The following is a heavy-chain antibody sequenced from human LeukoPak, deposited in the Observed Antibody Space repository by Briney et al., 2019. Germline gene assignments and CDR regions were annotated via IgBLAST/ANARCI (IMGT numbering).Heavy chain of an antibody. D-gene: IGHD6-13*01. CDR1: GYTFTSYA. CDR3: AREAAAGPVAGYYGMDV. Sequence: SVKVSCKASGYTFTSYAISWVRQAPGQGLEWMGRIIPILGIANYAQKFQGRVTITADKSTSTAYMELSSLRSEDTAVYYCAREAAAGPVAGYYGMDVWGQGTTVTVSS. CDR2: IIPILGIA. V-gene: IGHV1-69*04. J-gene: IGHJ6*02.